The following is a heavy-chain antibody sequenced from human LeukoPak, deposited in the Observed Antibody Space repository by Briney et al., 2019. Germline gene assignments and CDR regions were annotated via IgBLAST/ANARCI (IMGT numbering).Heavy chain of an antibody. CDR2: LYWDDDK. CDR1: GFSLRTSGVG. D-gene: IGHD2-15*01. V-gene: IGHV2-5*02. Sequence: SGPTLVKPTQTLTLTCSFSGFSLRTSGVGVGWIRQPPGKALEWLALLYWDDDKRYSPSLKSRLTITKDTSKNQVVLTMTSMDPVDTATYYCAKIVVVVAVTPTSGGWTYYFDYWGQGTLVTVSS. CDR3: AKIVVVVAVTPTSGGWTYYFDY. J-gene: IGHJ4*02.